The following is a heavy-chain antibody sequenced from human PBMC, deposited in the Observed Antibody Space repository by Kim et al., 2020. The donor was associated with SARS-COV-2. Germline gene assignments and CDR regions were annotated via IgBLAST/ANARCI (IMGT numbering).Heavy chain of an antibody. CDR3: ARGDYGSGIHIMGGMDV. V-gene: IGHV3-20*04. D-gene: IGHD3-10*01. J-gene: IGHJ6*02. Sequence: GGSLRLSCAASGFTFDDYGMSWVRQAPGKGLEWVSGINWNGGSTGYADSVKGRFTISRDNAKNSLYLQMNSLRAEDTALYYCARGDYGSGIHIMGGMDVWGQGTTVTVSS. CDR2: INWNGGST. CDR1: GFTFDDYG.